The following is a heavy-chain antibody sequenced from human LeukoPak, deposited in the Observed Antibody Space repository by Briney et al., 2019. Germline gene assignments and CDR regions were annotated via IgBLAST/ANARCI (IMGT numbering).Heavy chain of an antibody. CDR1: GYSISSNYY. CDR3: ARFPGGAEYRHYYYMDV. J-gene: IGHJ6*03. D-gene: IGHD1-14*01. V-gene: IGHV4-61*01. CDR2: IYCSETT. Sequence: SSETLSLTCSVSGYSISSNYYWGWIRQPPGKGLECIGYIYCSETTNYNPSFKSRVTVSVDTSKNQFSLKLSSVTAADTAVYYCARFPGGAEYRHYYYMDVWGKGTTVTVSS.